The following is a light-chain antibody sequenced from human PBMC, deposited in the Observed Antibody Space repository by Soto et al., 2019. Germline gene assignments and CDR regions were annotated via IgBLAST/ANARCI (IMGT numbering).Light chain of an antibody. V-gene: IGKV3D-20*01. J-gene: IGKJ4*01. Sequence: EIVLTQSPATLSLSPGDRATLSCGASQSVRSSYVAWYQQKAGLAPRLLIYDGSSRASGIPDRFSGSGSGTDFTLTIGRLGPEDFALYYCQQYDNSAPLSFGGGPKV. CDR1: QSVRSSY. CDR3: QQYDNSAPLS. CDR2: DGS.